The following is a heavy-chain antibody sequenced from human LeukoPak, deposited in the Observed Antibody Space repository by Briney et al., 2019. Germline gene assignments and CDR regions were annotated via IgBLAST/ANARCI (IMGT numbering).Heavy chain of an antibody. J-gene: IGHJ3*02. D-gene: IGHD1-7*01. V-gene: IGHV4-4*07. Sequence: SETLSLTCSVSGGSISGYYWTWIRQPPRKGLEWIGRVYTSGSTHYNPSLKGRLTMSVDTSKNQFSLKLSSVTAADTAVYYCARLITGTTTAFDIWGQGTMVTVSS. CDR1: GGSISGYY. CDR3: ARLITGTTTAFDI. CDR2: VYTSGST.